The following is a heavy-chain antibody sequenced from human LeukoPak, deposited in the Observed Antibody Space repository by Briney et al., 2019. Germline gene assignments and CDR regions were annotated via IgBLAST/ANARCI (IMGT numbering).Heavy chain of an antibody. CDR2: MTGPADTT. J-gene: IGHJ4*02. Sequence: PGGSLRLSCAASGFNFNNFAMSWVRQAPGKGPEWLSAMTGPADTTYYAESVKGRFTISRDHSKSMVYLQMNSLRVEDMAIYYCAKGAEIDHWGQGTLVTVSS. CDR3: AKGAEIDH. V-gene: IGHV3-23*01. CDR1: GFNFNNFA.